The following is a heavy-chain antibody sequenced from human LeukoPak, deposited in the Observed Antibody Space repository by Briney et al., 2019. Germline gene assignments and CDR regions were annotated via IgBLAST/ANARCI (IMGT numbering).Heavy chain of an antibody. CDR2: VSGSGGST. J-gene: IGHJ4*02. CDR1: GFSFSSYV. Sequence: GGSLRLSCAASGFSFSSYVMSWVRQAPGKGLEWVSAVSGSGGSTYYADSVKGRFTISRDNSKNTLYLQMNSLRAEDTAVYYCAKDGPLVGPYYFDYWGQGTLVTVSS. V-gene: IGHV3-23*01. CDR3: AKDGPLVGPYYFDY. D-gene: IGHD1-26*01.